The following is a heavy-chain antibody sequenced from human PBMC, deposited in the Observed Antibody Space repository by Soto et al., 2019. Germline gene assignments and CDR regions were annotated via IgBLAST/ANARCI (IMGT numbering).Heavy chain of an antibody. CDR1: GFTFSSYS. V-gene: IGHV3-48*02. Sequence: GGSLRLSCAASGFTFSSYSMNWVRQAPGKGLEWVSYISSSSSTIYYADSVKGRFTISRDNAKNSLYLQMNSLRDEDTAVYYCARNYHLWGSLAWFDPWGQGTLVTVSS. CDR3: ARNYHLWGSLAWFDP. CDR2: ISSSSSTI. D-gene: IGHD7-27*01. J-gene: IGHJ5*02.